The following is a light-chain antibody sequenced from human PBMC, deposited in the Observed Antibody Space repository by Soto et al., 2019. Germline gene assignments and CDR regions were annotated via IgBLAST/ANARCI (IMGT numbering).Light chain of an antibody. CDR3: QQYYSYPLT. V-gene: IGKV1-5*03. CDR1: HSLIKW. J-gene: IGKJ4*01. Sequence: DIQMTQSPTTLSASGGDIVTITCRASHSLIKWLAWYQQKPGKAPKLLIYEASTLQSGVPSRFSGSGSGTEFTLTISSLQPDDSATHYCQQYYSYPLTFGGATKVDIK. CDR2: EAS.